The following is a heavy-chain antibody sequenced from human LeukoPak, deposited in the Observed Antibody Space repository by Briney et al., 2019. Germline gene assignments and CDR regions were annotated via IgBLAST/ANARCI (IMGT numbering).Heavy chain of an antibody. V-gene: IGHV3-30-3*01. CDR3: AREGYYGSGSPPSSYFDY. D-gene: IGHD3-10*01. CDR1: GFTFGNYV. CDR2: TSSDLNVK. Sequence: GGSLRLSCAASGFTFGNYVIHWVRQAPGKGLEWVAVTSSDLNVKLYADSVKGRFTISRDNSRSTLYLQMNSLRPEDTAIYYCAREGYYGSGSPPSSYFDYWGQGTLVTVSS. J-gene: IGHJ4*02.